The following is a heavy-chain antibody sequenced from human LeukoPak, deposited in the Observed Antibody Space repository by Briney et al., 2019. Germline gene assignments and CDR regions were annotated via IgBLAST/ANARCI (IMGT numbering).Heavy chain of an antibody. D-gene: IGHD3-10*01. CDR2: IYSSGST. J-gene: IGHJ4*02. Sequence: SGTPSLTCTVSGGSVSSYYWSWIRQPAGKGLEWIGRIYSSGSTNYNSSLESRVTISVDESKKRFSLRLRSMTAADTAVYFCARGGGRATLDYWGQGTLVTVPS. V-gene: IGHV4-4*07. CDR3: ARGGGRATLDY. CDR1: GGSVSSYY.